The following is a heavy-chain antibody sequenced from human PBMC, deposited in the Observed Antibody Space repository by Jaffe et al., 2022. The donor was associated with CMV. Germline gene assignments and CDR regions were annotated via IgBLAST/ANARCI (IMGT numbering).Heavy chain of an antibody. CDR3: TTTILEWLLFDFDY. Sequence: EVQLVESGGGLVKPGGSLRLSCAASGFTFSNAWMSWVRQAPGKGLEWVGRIKSKTDGGTTDYAAPVKGRFTISRDDSKNTLYLQMNSLKTEDTAVYYCTTTILEWLLFDFDYWGQGTLVTVSS. V-gene: IGHV3-15*01. CDR1: GFTFSNAW. CDR2: IKSKTDGGTT. D-gene: IGHD3-3*01. J-gene: IGHJ4*02.